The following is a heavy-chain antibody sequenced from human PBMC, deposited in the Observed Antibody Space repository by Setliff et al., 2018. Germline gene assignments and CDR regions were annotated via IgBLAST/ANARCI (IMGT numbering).Heavy chain of an antibody. D-gene: IGHD6-19*01. CDR1: GFTFSNSD. Sequence: GGSLRLSCAASGFTFSNSDMNWVRQAPGKGLEWVSGVSWNGSRTHYADSVKGRFIISRDNSRNFLYQQMNSLRPEDMAVYYCARHRFGSGWYTGGYWGQGTLVTVSS. CDR2: VSWNGSRT. CDR3: ARHRFGSGWYTGGY. V-gene: IGHV3-35*01. J-gene: IGHJ4*02.